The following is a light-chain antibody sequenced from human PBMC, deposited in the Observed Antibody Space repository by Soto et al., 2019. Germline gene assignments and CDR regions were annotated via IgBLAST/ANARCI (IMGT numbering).Light chain of an antibody. CDR1: QGISNY. Sequence: DIQMTQSPSSLSASVGDRVTITCQASQGISNYLNWYQQKPGKAPKVLIYAASNLATGVPSRFSGSGSVTDFSLTISSLQAEDIATYYCQQYYSLPLTFGGGTKVEIK. CDR3: QQYYSLPLT. J-gene: IGKJ4*01. CDR2: AAS. V-gene: IGKV1-33*01.